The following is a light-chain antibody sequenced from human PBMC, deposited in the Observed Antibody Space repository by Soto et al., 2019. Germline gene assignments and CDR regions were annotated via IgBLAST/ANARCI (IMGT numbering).Light chain of an antibody. CDR1: QSVRSSF. V-gene: IGKV3-15*01. CDR2: GAS. J-gene: IGKJ4*01. Sequence: EIVMTQSPATLSVSPGERATLSCRASQSVRSSFLAWYQQKPGQAPSPLIYGASTRATGIPARFSGSGSGTEFTLTINSLQSEDFAVYYCQQYSNWPLTFGGGTMVDIK. CDR3: QQYSNWPLT.